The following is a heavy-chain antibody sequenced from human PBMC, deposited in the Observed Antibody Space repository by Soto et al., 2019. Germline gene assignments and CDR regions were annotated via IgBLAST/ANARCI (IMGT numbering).Heavy chain of an antibody. V-gene: IGHV1-8*01. J-gene: IGHJ6*02. Sequence: ASVKVSCKASGYTFTSYDINWVRQATGQGLEWMGWMNPNRGSTGYAQKFQGRVTMTRNTSISTAYMELSSLRSEDTAVYYCARACSSTSCFPVHYYYYGMDVWGQGTTVTVSS. CDR3: ARACSSTSCFPVHYYYYGMDV. CDR2: MNPNRGST. CDR1: GYTFTSYD. D-gene: IGHD2-2*01.